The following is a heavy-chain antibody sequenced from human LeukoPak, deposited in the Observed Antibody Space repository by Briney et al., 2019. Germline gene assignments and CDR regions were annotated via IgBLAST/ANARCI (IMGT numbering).Heavy chain of an antibody. CDR3: ARDNSMHERGWWFDP. Sequence: GASVKVSCKASGYTFTSYYMHWVRQAPGQGLEWMGIINPSGGSTSYAQEFQGRVTMTRDMSTSTVYMELSSLRSEDTAVYYCARDNSMHERGWWFDPWGQGTLVTVSS. CDR2: INPSGGST. J-gene: IGHJ5*02. CDR1: GYTFTSYY. D-gene: IGHD4-23*01. V-gene: IGHV1-46*01.